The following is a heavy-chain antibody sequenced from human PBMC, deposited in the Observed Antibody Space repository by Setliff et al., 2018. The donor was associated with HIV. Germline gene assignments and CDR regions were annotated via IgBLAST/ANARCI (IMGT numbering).Heavy chain of an antibody. D-gene: IGHD5-12*01. J-gene: IGHJ3*02. CDR1: GGSISSDGSY. CDR2: ISASGRT. V-gene: IGHV4-61*09. Sequence: SETLSLTCTVSGGSISSDGSYWSWIRQPAGEGLEWIGHISASGRTNYNPSLKSRVTISVDTSKDQFSLRLSSVTAADTAMYYCAREMATRFDAFDIWGQGTKVTVSS. CDR3: AREMATRFDAFDI.